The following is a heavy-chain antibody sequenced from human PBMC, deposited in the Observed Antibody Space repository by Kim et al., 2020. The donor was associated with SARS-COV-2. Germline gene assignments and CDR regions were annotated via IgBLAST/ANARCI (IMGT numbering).Heavy chain of an antibody. CDR3: ARAPMSTGSYEDY. Sequence: SETLSLTCTVSGDSVSSRDYYWTWIRQHPGRGLEWIGYIYHSGNSYFNPSLGSRVSMSVDSSKNQFSLNLTSVTAADTAVYFCARAPMSTGSYEDYWGQGTLVTVSS. CDR2: IYHSGNS. D-gene: IGHD3-10*01. CDR1: GDSVSSRDYY. V-gene: IGHV4-31*03. J-gene: IGHJ4*02.